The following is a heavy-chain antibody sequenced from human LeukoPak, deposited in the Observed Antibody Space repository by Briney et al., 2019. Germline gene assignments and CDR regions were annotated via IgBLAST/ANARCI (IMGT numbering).Heavy chain of an antibody. D-gene: IGHD6-19*01. CDR1: GYGFTSYW. CDR2: IYPGDSDT. V-gene: IGHV5-51*01. CDR3: ARLGIAVAGTSWFDP. J-gene: IGHJ5*02. Sequence: GESLKISFKGSGYGFTSYWIAWVREMPGKGLEWMGIIYPGDSDTRYSPSFQGRVTISADKSISTAYLQWSSLKASDTAMYYCARLGIAVAGTSWFDPWGQGILVTVSS.